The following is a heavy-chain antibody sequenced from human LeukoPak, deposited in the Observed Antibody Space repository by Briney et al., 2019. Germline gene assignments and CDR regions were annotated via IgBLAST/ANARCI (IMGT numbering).Heavy chain of an antibody. CDR1: GGSISSSNW. Sequence: RSSETPSLTCAVSGGSISSSNWWSWVRQPPGKGLEWIGETYHSGSTNYNPSLESRLTISVDKSKNQFSLRLSSVTAADTAVYYCARNRASDSWGQGTLVTVSS. J-gene: IGHJ4*02. D-gene: IGHD3-10*01. V-gene: IGHV4-4*02. CDR3: ARNRASDS. CDR2: TYHSGST.